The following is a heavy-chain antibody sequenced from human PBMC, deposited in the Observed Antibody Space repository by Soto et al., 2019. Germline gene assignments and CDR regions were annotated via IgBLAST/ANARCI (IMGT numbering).Heavy chain of an antibody. J-gene: IGHJ6*02. CDR3: ARGIGVYYYCGMDV. CDR1: GGSISSGGYS. Sequence: QVQLQESAPGLVKPSQPLSLTCTVSGGSISSGGYSWSWIRQHPGKGLEWIGYIYYSGSTYYNPSLKSRVTISVATAKNQCSLKLSSVTAADTAVYYCARGIGVYYYCGMDVWGQGTTVTVSS. V-gene: IGHV4-31*03. CDR2: IYYSGST. D-gene: IGHD2-21*01.